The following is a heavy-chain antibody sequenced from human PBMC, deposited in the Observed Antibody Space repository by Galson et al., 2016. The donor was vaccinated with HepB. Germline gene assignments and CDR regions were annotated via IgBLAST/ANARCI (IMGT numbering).Heavy chain of an antibody. CDR1: QLPLTNAW. CDR3: TTDKGRLAFDV. Sequence: SLRLSCAVSQLPLTNAWMSWVRQAPGKGLEWVGRIKNKVDGGTIDYAAPVRGRFTISIDDSKNTLHLQMNSLKTEDTAVYYCTTDKGRLAFDVWGPGTKVTVSS. V-gene: IGHV3-15*01. J-gene: IGHJ3*01. CDR2: IKNKVDGGTI.